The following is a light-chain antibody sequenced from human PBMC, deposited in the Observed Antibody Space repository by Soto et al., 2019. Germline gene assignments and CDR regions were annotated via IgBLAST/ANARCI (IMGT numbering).Light chain of an antibody. CDR3: QQYVTSPWT. CDR2: GAS. CDR1: QSVSSNY. J-gene: IGKJ1*01. V-gene: IGKV3-20*01. Sequence: DIVLTQSPGTLSLSPGERATLSCRASQSVSSNYLAWYQQKPGQAPRLLIYGASSGVTGIPDRFSGSGSGTAFTLTISRLEPEDFAVYYCQQYVTSPWTFGQGTKVEIK.